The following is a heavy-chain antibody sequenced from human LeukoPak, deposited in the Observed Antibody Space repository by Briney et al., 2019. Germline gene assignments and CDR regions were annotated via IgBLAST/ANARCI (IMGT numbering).Heavy chain of an antibody. V-gene: IGHV1-46*01. CDR1: GYTFTSYY. D-gene: IGHD1-26*01. CDR2: INPSGGST. J-gene: IGHJ6*03. CDR3: ARDLGSYAAYYYYYMDV. Sequence: ASVKVSCKSSGYTFTSYYMHWVRQAPGQGLEWMGIINPSGGSTSYAQKFQGRVTMTRDMSTSTVYMELSSLRSEDTAVYYCARDLGSYAAYYYYYMDVWGKGTTVTVSS.